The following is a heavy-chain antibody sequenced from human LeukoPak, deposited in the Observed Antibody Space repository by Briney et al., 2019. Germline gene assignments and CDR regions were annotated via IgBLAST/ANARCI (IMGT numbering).Heavy chain of an antibody. CDR3: AKEGRSLQTY. V-gene: IGHV3-7*03. D-gene: IGHD5-24*01. J-gene: IGHJ4*02. CDR1: GFMFSSNW. Sequence: GGSLRLSCAASGFMFSSNWMSRVRLAPGKGLEWVANIKEDGTETYYVDSVKGRFAISRDNAKNSLYLQMNSLRVEDTAVYYCAKEGRSLQTYWGQGTLVTVSS. CDR2: IKEDGTET.